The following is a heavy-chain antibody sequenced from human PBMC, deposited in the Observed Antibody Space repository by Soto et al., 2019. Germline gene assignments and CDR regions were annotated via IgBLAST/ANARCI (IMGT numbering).Heavy chain of an antibody. CDR2: LNPSSGST. CDR3: AREVCSGGRCDSLHSRFDY. CDR1: EYTFTDYY. J-gene: IGHJ4*02. D-gene: IGHD2-15*01. Sequence: GASVKVSCKASEYTFTDYYMHWVRQAPGQGLEWVGLLNPSSGSTTYAPNFQGRLAMTRDTSTSTVYMELSSLRSEDTAVYYCAREVCSGGRCDSLHSRFDYWGQGTQVTVSS. V-gene: IGHV1-46*01.